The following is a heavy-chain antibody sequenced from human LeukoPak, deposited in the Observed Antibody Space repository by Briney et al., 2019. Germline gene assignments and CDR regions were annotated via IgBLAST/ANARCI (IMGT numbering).Heavy chain of an antibody. J-gene: IGHJ6*03. Sequence: GGSLRLSCAASGFTFGSYSMNWVRQAPGKGLEWVSSISSSSSNIYYADSVKGRFTISRDNAKNSLYLQMNSLRAEDTAVYYCASCYDYYYYYYMDVWGKGTTVTVSS. V-gene: IGHV3-21*01. CDR2: ISSSSSNI. CDR3: ASCYDYYYYYYMDV. D-gene: IGHD2-2*01. CDR1: GFTFGSYS.